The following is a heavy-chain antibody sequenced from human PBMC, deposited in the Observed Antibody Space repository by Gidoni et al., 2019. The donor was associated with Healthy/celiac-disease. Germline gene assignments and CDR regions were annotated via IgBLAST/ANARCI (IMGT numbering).Heavy chain of an antibody. Sequence: QLQLQESGPGLVKPSETQSLTCSVSGGSISSSSYYWGWIRQPPGKALEWIGSIYYSGNTYYNPSLKSRVTISIDTSKNQFSLNLSSVTAADTAVLYCARVLWFGELYWYFDLWGRGTLVTVSS. V-gene: IGHV4-39*07. CDR2: IYYSGNT. CDR1: GGSISSSSYY. J-gene: IGHJ2*01. CDR3: ARVLWFGELYWYFDL. D-gene: IGHD3-10*01.